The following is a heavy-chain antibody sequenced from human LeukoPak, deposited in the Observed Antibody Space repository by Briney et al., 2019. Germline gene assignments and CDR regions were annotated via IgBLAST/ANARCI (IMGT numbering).Heavy chain of an antibody. J-gene: IGHJ4*02. Sequence: ASVKVSCKASAYTFTGYYMHWVRQAPGQGLEWMGWINPDSGGTNYAQKFQGRVTMTRDTSISTAYMELSRLRSDDTAVYYCAREGGTLGYCSSTSCSALDYWGQGTLVTVSS. CDR3: AREGGTLGYCSSTSCSALDY. D-gene: IGHD2-2*01. CDR1: AYTFTGYY. V-gene: IGHV1-2*02. CDR2: INPDSGGT.